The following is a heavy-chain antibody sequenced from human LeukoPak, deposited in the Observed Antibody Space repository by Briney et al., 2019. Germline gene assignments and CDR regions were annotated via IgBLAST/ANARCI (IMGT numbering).Heavy chain of an antibody. V-gene: IGHV4-31*03. CDR1: GGSISSGGYY. CDR3: AREIVVVPAALDY. J-gene: IGHJ4*02. Sequence: SETLSLTCTVSGGSISSGGYYWSWIRQHPGKGLEWIGYIYYSGSTYYNPSLKSRVTISVDTSKNQFSLKLSSVTAADTAVYYCAREIVVVPAALDYWGQGTLVTVSS. D-gene: IGHD2-2*01. CDR2: IYYSGST.